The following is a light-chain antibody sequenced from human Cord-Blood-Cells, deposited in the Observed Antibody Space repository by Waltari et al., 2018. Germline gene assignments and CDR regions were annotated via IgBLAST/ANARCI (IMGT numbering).Light chain of an antibody. Sequence: EIVLTQSPGNLSLSPGERANLSCRAIQSVSSSYLAWYQQKPGQAPRLLIYGASSRATGIPDRFSGSGSGTDFTLTISRLEPEDFAVYYCQQYGSSYTFGQGTKLEIK. V-gene: IGKV3-20*01. CDR1: QSVSSSY. CDR2: GAS. CDR3: QQYGSSYT. J-gene: IGKJ2*01.